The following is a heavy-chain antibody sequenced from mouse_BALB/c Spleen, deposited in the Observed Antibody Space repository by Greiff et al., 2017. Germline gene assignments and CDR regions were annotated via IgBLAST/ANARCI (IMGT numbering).Heavy chain of an antibody. CDR2: IYPGSGST. Sequence: LQQPGSELVRPGASVKLSCKASGYTFTSYWMHWVKQRPGQGLEWIGNIYPGSGSTNYDEKFKSKATLTVDTSSSTAYMQLSSLTSEDSAVYYCTRFFMINYAMDYWGQGTSVTVSS. J-gene: IGHJ4*01. V-gene: IGHV1S22*01. D-gene: IGHD2-4*01. CDR3: TRFFMINYAMDY. CDR1: GYTFTSYW.